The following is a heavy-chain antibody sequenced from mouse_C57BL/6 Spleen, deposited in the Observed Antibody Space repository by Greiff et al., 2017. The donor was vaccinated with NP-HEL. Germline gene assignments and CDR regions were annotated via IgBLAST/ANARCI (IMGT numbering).Heavy chain of an antibody. CDR1: GYTFTSYG. J-gene: IGHJ1*03. Sequence: VQLQQSGAELARPGASVKLSCKASGYTFTSYGISWVKQRTGQGLEWIGEIYPRSGNTYYNEKFKGKATLTADKSSRTAYMELRSLTSEDSAVYFCAIYYGSSYDWYFDVWGTGTTVTVSS. CDR2: IYPRSGNT. D-gene: IGHD1-1*01. V-gene: IGHV1-81*01. CDR3: AIYYGSSYDWYFDV.